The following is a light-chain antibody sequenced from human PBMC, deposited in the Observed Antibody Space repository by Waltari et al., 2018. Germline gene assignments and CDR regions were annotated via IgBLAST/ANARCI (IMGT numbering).Light chain of an antibody. Sequence: DKVMTQSPATLSVSPGERATLSCRASQNISHNLAWYQQKPGQAPRLLIYGASTRATGIPARFSGSGSGTEFTLSISSLQSEDFAIYYCQQYNNWPRTFGQGTKVEIK. CDR3: QQYNNWPRT. J-gene: IGKJ1*01. CDR2: GAS. V-gene: IGKV3-15*01. CDR1: QNISHN.